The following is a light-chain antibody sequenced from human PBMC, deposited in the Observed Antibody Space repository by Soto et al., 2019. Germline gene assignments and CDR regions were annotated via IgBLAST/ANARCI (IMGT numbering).Light chain of an antibody. V-gene: IGKV3-20*01. CDR1: QSVSSAY. J-gene: IGKJ1*01. CDR3: QQYGSSSTWT. CDR2: AAS. Sequence: EIVLTQSPGTLSLSPGERATLSCGASQSVSSAYLAWYQHKPGQPPTLLIYAASSRVTGIPDRFSGSGSGTDFTLNISRLEPEDFAVYYCQQYGSSSTWTFGQGTKVEIK.